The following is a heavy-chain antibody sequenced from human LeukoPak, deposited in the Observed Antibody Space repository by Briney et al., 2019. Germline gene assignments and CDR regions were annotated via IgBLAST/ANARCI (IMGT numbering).Heavy chain of an antibody. Sequence: SETLSLTCAVYGGSFSGYYWSWIRQPPGKGLEWIGEINHSGSTNYNPSLKSRVTISVDTSKNQFSLKLSSVTAADTAVYYCARGGHYGLDYWGQGTLVTVSS. CDR3: ARGGHYGLDY. CDR1: GGSFSGYY. V-gene: IGHV4-34*01. D-gene: IGHD3-10*01. CDR2: INHSGST. J-gene: IGHJ4*02.